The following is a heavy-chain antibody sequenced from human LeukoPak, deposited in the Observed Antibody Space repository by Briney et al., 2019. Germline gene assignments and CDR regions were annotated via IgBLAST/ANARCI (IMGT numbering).Heavy chain of an antibody. D-gene: IGHD3-3*01. CDR3: ARGGITIFGVVIHSDY. Sequence: SETLSLTCTVSGGSISSSSYYWGWIRQPPGKGLEWIGSIYYSGSTYYNPSLKSRVTISVDTSKNQFSLKLSSVTAADTAVYYCARGGITIFGVVIHSDYWGQGTLVTVSS. V-gene: IGHV4-39*01. J-gene: IGHJ4*02. CDR1: GGSISSSSYY. CDR2: IYYSGST.